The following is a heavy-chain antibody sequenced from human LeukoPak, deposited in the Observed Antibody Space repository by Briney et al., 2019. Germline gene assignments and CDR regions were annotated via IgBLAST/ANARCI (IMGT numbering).Heavy chain of an antibody. Sequence: PSETLSLTCTVSGYSINSGYYWGWIRQPPGKGLEWIAIIYHSGSTNYNPSLKSRVTISVDTSKNQFSLKLSSVTAADTAVYYCARLRGSGSYRFWFDPWGQGTLVTVSS. CDR3: ARLRGSGSYRFWFDP. CDR1: GYSINSGYY. V-gene: IGHV4-38-2*02. J-gene: IGHJ5*02. CDR2: IYHSGST. D-gene: IGHD1-26*01.